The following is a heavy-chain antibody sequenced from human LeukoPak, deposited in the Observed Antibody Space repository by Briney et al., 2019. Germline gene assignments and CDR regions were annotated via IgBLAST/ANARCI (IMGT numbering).Heavy chain of an antibody. CDR3: ARDLSWGSSWYFDL. V-gene: IGHV4-4*02. CDR1: GGSISSSNW. CDR2: IYYSGST. D-gene: IGHD7-27*01. J-gene: IGHJ2*01. Sequence: SETLSLTCAVSGGSISSSNWWSWVRQPPGKGLEWIGYIYYSGSTNYNPSLKSRVTTSVDTSKNQFSLKLSSVTAADTAVYYCARDLSWGSSWYFDLWGRGTLVTVSS.